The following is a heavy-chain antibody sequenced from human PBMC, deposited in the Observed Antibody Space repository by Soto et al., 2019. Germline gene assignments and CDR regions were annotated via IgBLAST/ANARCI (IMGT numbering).Heavy chain of an antibody. D-gene: IGHD6-19*01. CDR2: IIPIFGTV. CDR3: AKGAVAGTPTSYYYYGMDV. J-gene: IGHJ6*02. V-gene: IGHV1-69*12. Sequence: QVQLLQSGAEVKKPGSSVRVSCEASGGTFRTYAISWVRQAPGQGLEWMGEIIPIFGTVNYAQKFQGRVTITADESPTTVYSDLRSLRSEDTAVYYCAKGAVAGTPTSYYYYGMDVWGQGTTVTVSS. CDR1: GGTFRTYA.